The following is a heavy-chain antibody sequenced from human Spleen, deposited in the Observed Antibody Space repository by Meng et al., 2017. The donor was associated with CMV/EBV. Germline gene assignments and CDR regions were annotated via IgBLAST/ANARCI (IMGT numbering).Heavy chain of an antibody. J-gene: IGHJ4*02. CDR1: RFIFSKYW. Sequence: EVQVVESGGGLVQPGGSLRLSCAGSRFIFSKYWFHWVRQAPGKGLVWVSRINEDGSRTDYADSVRGRFTISRDNAGNTAYLQMNSLRAEDTAVYYCARSSSDWQFWGQGTLVTVSS. CDR2: INEDGSRT. D-gene: IGHD6-19*01. CDR3: ARSSSDWQF. V-gene: IGHV3-74*01.